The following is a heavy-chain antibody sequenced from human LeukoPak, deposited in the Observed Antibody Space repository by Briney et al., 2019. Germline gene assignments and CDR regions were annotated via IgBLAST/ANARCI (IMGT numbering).Heavy chain of an antibody. CDR2: INPNSDAT. V-gene: IGHV1-2*02. D-gene: IGHD1-26*01. J-gene: IGHJ3*02. CDR3: ARKGDGTSSSHDTLDI. Sequence: ASVKVSCKASGYTFTGYYIHWVRQAPGQGLEWMGWINPNSDATSYAQNFQGRVTMTRDTSINTAYMELSRLRSDDTAVYYCARKGDGTSSSHDTLDIWGQGTMVTVSS. CDR1: GYTFTGYY.